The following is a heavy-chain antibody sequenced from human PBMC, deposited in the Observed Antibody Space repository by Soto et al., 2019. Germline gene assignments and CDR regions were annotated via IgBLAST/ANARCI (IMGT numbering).Heavy chain of an antibody. CDR2: IYWDDDK. J-gene: IGHJ5*02. V-gene: IGHV2-5*02. CDR1: GFSLSTSGVG. CDR3: AHRRRLCSGNSCYSIWFDP. D-gene: IGHD2-15*01. Sequence: QITLKESGPTLVKPTQTLTMTCTFSGFSLSTSGVGVGWIRQPTGKALEWLALIYWDDDKRYSPSLKSRLTITKDTSKNQVLLTMTNMDPVDTATYYCAHRRRLCSGNSCYSIWFDPCGQGTLVTVSS.